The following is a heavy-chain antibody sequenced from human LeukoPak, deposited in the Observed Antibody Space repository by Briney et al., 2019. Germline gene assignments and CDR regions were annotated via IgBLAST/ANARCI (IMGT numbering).Heavy chain of an antibody. D-gene: IGHD3-22*01. CDR2: IKSKTDGGTT. Sequence: GGSLRLSCAASGFTFSNAWMSWVRQAPGKGLEWVGRIKSKTDGGTTDYSAPVKGRFTISRDDSKNTLYLQMNSLKTEDTAVYSCTTIDLTYYYDSSGYRFAEYFQHSGQGTLVTVSS. CDR3: TTIDLTYYYDSSGYRFAEYFQH. J-gene: IGHJ1*01. V-gene: IGHV3-15*01. CDR1: GFTFSNAW.